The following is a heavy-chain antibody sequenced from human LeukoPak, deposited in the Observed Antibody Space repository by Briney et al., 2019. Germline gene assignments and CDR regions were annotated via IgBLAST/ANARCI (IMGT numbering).Heavy chain of an antibody. J-gene: IGHJ4*02. V-gene: IGHV3-74*03. D-gene: IGHD1-26*01. CDR1: GFTFSSYW. CDR3: ARREARIFDY. CDR2: INSDGSST. Sequence: GGSLRLSCAASGFTFSSYWMHWVRQVPGKGLVWVSRINSDGSSTTYADSVRGRFTISRDNAKNTLYLQMNSLRAEDTAVYYCARREARIFDYWGQGTLVTVSS.